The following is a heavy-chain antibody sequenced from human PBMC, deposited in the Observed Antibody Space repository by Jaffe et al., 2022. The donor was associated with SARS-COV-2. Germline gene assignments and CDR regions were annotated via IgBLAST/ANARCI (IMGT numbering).Heavy chain of an antibody. D-gene: IGHD3-16*01. Sequence: EVQLLESGGGLVQPGGSLRLSCAGSGFTFRGYDMNWVRQAPGKGLDWVSVVSGSGGVTYYADSVKGRFTISRDNSKNTLYLQMDSLRAEDTAVYYCVKALGAYYGMDVWGQGTTVTVSS. CDR2: VSGSGGVT. CDR1: GFTFRGYD. J-gene: IGHJ6*02. CDR3: VKALGAYYGMDV. V-gene: IGHV3-23*01.